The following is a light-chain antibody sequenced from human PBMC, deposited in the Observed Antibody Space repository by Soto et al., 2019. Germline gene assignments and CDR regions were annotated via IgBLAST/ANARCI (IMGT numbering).Light chain of an antibody. CDR3: QQYNSYSRT. J-gene: IGKJ1*01. V-gene: IGKV1-5*01. CDR1: QSISSW. CDR2: DAS. Sequence: DIQMTQSPSTLSASVGDRVTITCRASQSISSWLAWYQQKPGKAPKLLIYDASSLESGVPSRFSGSGSGTEFTLTISSLQPDDFATYYCQQYNSYSRTFGQGNKVESK.